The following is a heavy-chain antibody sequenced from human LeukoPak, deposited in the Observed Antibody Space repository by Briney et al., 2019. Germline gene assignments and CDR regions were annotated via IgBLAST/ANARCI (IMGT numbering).Heavy chain of an antibody. CDR2: ISWNSGSI. J-gene: IGHJ5*02. CDR3: AKDMGDQYSSGPLFP. Sequence: QSGGSLRLSCAASGFTFDDYAMHWVRQAPGKGLEWVSGISWNSGSIGYADSVKGRFTISRDNAKNSLYLQMNSLRAEDTALYYCAKDMGDQYSSGPLFPWGRGTLVTVSS. V-gene: IGHV3-9*01. CDR1: GFTFDDYA. D-gene: IGHD6-19*01.